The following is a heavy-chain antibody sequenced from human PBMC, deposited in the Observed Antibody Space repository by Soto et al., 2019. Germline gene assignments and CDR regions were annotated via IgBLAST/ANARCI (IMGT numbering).Heavy chain of an antibody. CDR2: ISNYNGIT. CDR1: GYIFTSYG. V-gene: IGHV1-18*01. Sequence: QVELVQSGAEVKKPGASVKVSCKASGYIFTSYGISGVRQAPGEGLEWMGWISNYNGITNYAQKVQGRVTLTTDRSTSTAYMELRSLRSDDTAVYYCAESMGGSGTYVSWGQGTLVTVSS. D-gene: IGHD3-10*01. CDR3: AESMGGSGTYVS. J-gene: IGHJ4*02.